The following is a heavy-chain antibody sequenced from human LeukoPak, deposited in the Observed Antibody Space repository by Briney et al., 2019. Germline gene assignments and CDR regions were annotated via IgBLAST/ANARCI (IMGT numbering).Heavy chain of an antibody. D-gene: IGHD3-9*01. J-gene: IGHJ4*02. V-gene: IGHV3-21*01. CDR1: GFTFSSYS. CDR3: ARVDFDWLPDY. CDR2: ISSSSSYI. Sequence: PGGSLRLSCAASGFTFSSYSMNWVRQAPWKGLEWVSSISSSSSYIYYADSVKGRFTISRDNAKNSLYLQMNSLRAEDTAAYYCARVDFDWLPDYWGQGTLVTVSS.